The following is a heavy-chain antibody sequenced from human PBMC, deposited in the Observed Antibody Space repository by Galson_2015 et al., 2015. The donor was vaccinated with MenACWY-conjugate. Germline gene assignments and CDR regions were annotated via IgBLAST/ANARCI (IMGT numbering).Heavy chain of an antibody. D-gene: IGHD1-26*01. CDR2: INSDGRST. J-gene: IGHJ4*02. V-gene: IGHV3-74*01. CDR3: ARLGGNYRTTSHFDY. CDR1: GFTFSTYW. Sequence: LRLSCAASGFTFSTYWMHWVRQAPGKGLVWVSRINSDGRSTSYADSVKGRFTISRDNAKNALYLQMNSLRAEDTAVYYCARLGGNYRTTSHFDYWGQGTLVTVSS.